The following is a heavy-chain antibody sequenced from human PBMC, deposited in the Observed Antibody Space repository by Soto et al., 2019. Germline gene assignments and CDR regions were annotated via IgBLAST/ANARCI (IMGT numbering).Heavy chain of an antibody. Sequence: SETLSLTCSVSGDSISTVDYFWAWIRQPPGQALEYIGYIYKSATTYYNPSFESRVAISLDTSKSQFSLNVTSVTAADTALYFCARRDWKFRGYYFDYWGQGLLVTVSS. CDR2: IYKSATT. CDR1: GDSISTVDYF. D-gene: IGHD1-1*01. V-gene: IGHV4-39*01. CDR3: ARRDWKFRGYYFDY. J-gene: IGHJ4*02.